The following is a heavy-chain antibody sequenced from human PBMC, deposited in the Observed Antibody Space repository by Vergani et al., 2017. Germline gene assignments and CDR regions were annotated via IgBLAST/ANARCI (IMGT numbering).Heavy chain of an antibody. CDR2: IYPNGNG. Sequence: QVHLQESGPGVVKPSDTLSLTCTVSGGSMSDFYWTWIRQPAGRGLDWIGRIYPNGNGNYNESLRSRLTMSIDTSRSQFSLSLSSVTAADTAVYYCARGNCGVNCPKYNWLAPWGRGILVTVSS. V-gene: IGHV4-4*07. CDR3: ARGNCGVNCPKYNWLAP. D-gene: IGHD2-21*01. J-gene: IGHJ5*02. CDR1: GGSMSDFY.